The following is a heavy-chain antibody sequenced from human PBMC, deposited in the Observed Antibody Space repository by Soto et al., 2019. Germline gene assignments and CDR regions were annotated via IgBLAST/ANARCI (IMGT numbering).Heavy chain of an antibody. V-gene: IGHV3-11*06. CDR1: GFTFSDYY. Sequence: PGGSLRLSCAASGFTFSDYYMSWIRQAPGKGLEWVSYISSSSSYTNYADSVKGRFTISRDNAKNSLYLQMNSLRAEDTAVYYCARDGGPDTAMVPYYFDYWGQGTLVTVSS. D-gene: IGHD5-18*01. J-gene: IGHJ4*02. CDR2: ISSSSSYT. CDR3: ARDGGPDTAMVPYYFDY.